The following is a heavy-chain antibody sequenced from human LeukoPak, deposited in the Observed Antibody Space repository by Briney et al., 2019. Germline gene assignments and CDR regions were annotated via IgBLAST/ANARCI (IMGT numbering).Heavy chain of an antibody. CDR1: GFTFSSYS. CDR2: ISDSNTYI. J-gene: IGHJ4*02. Sequence: GGSLRLSCAASGFTFSSYSMNWVRQAPGKGLEWVSSISDSNTYIYYADSVEGRFTISRDNAKNSLYLQMNSLRAEDTAVYYCARDPGWRLEGYFDYWGQGTLVTVSS. V-gene: IGHV3-21*01. CDR3: ARDPGWRLEGYFDY. D-gene: IGHD1-1*01.